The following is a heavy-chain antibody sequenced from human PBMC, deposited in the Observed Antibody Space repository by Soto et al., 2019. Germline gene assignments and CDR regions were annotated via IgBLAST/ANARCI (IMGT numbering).Heavy chain of an antibody. CDR3: ATFDFERGNWFDA. CDR1: GYRFTSSW. Sequence: PGESLKISCQGSGYRFTSSWIGWVRQMPGKGLEWLGNVYPSDSDVRYSPSFEGRVTISADNSINTAYLHLLNLKAADTAVYYCATFDFERGNWFDAWGQGTLVTVSS. J-gene: IGHJ5*02. D-gene: IGHD3-3*01. CDR2: VYPSDSDV. V-gene: IGHV5-51*01.